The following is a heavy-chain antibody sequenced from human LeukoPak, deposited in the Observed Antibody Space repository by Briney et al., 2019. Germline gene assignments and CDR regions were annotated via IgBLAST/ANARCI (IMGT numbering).Heavy chain of an antibody. V-gene: IGHV4-4*02. D-gene: IGHD6-13*01. CDR3: ARDVAAAGQYFDY. J-gene: IGHJ4*02. CDR2: IYHSGST. CDR1: GGSISSSNW. Sequence: PSETLSLTCAVSGGSISSSNWWSWVRQPPGKGLEWIGEIYHSGSTNYNPSLKSRVTISVDKSKNQFSLKLSSVTAADTAVYYCARDVAAAGQYFDYWGQGTLVTVSS.